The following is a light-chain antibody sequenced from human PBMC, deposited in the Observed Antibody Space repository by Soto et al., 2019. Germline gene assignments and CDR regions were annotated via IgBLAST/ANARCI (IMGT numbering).Light chain of an antibody. Sequence: DIQMTQSPSTLSASVGDRVTITCRASQTIDSWLAWYQQRPGKPPNLLIYKASTLASGVPSRFSGSGSGTEFTLTINSLQPDDFATYYCQQRSNWPPELTFGGGTKVDIK. J-gene: IGKJ4*01. CDR3: QQRSNWPPELT. V-gene: IGKV1-5*03. CDR2: KAS. CDR1: QTIDSW.